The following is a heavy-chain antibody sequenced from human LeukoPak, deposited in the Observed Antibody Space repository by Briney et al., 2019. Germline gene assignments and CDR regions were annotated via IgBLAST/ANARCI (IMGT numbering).Heavy chain of an antibody. CDR2: IKQDGSEK. CDR1: GFTFSSYW. Sequence: GGSLRLSCAASGFTFSSYWMSWVRQAPGKGLEWEANIKQDGSEKYYVDSVKGRFTISRDNAKNSLYLQMNSLRAEDTAVYYCAREDQWLVPSHIDYWGQGTLVTVSS. CDR3: AREDQWLVPSHIDY. V-gene: IGHV3-7*01. D-gene: IGHD6-19*01. J-gene: IGHJ4*02.